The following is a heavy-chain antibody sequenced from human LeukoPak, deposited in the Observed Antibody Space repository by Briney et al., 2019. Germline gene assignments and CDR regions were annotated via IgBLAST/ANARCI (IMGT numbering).Heavy chain of an antibody. CDR1: GYTFTGYY. CDR2: INPNSGGT. D-gene: IGHD2-8*01. CDR3: ARVGYCTHGVCYSIDL. Sequence: ASVKVSCKASGYTFTGYYMHWVRQAPGQGLEWMGRINPNSGGTNYAQKFQGRVTMTRDTSISTAYMELSRLSSDDTAVYYCARVGYCTHGVCYSIDLWGKGTTVIVSS. V-gene: IGHV1-2*06. J-gene: IGHJ6*03.